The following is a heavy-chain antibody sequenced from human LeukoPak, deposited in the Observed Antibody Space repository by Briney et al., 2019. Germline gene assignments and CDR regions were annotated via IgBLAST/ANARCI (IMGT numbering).Heavy chain of an antibody. CDR3: AEQSKSGSHDY. J-gene: IGHJ4*02. Sequence: GGSLRLSCAASGFTFSSNYMSWVRQAPGKGLERVSVIYSGGITYYPDSVTGRFTISRDNSKNTLYLQMNSLRAEDTAVYYCAEQSKSGSHDYWGQGTLVTVSS. CDR1: GFTFSSNY. CDR2: IYSGGIT. V-gene: IGHV3-53*01. D-gene: IGHD1-26*01.